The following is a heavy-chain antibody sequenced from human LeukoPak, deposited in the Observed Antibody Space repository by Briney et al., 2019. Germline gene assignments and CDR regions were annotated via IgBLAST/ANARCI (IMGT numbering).Heavy chain of an antibody. J-gene: IGHJ6*03. CDR2: LSPSGIT. D-gene: IGHD5-24*01. Sequence: SETLSLTCTVSGASINHYYWNWIRQPAGKGLEGVGRLSPSGITNCDPSLKSRVTMSVDTSNNQFSLKLTSVTAAATAIYYCTRVARQFFMDVWGKGTTVTISS. V-gene: IGHV4-4*07. CDR3: TRVARQFFMDV. CDR1: GASINHYY.